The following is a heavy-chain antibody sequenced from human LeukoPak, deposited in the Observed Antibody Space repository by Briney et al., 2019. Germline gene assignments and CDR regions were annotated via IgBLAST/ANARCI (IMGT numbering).Heavy chain of an antibody. J-gene: IGHJ4*02. CDR1: GGSFSGYY. V-gene: IGHV4-34*01. CDR3: ARLYSGSYIY. CDR2: IKHSGST. Sequence: SETLSLTCTVYGGSFSGYYWSWIRQPPGKGLEWIGEIKHSGSTNYNPSLKSRVTISVDTSKNQFSLKLSSVTAADTAVYYCARLYSGSYIYWGQGTLVTVSS. D-gene: IGHD1-26*01.